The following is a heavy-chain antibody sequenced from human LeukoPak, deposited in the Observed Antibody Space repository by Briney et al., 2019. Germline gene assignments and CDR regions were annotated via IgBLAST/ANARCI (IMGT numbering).Heavy chain of an antibody. CDR2: IRYDGNNK. V-gene: IGHV3-30*02. J-gene: IGHJ4*02. CDR1: GFTFSSYV. Sequence: GGSLRLSCAASGFTFSSYVMIWVRQAPGKGLEWLASIRYDGNNKNYADSVKGRFTISRDNSENSLYLQMNSLRASEDTAVYYCAKRGGGSSSWYAFDYWGQGTLVTVSS. CDR3: AKRGGGSSSWYAFDY. D-gene: IGHD6-13*01.